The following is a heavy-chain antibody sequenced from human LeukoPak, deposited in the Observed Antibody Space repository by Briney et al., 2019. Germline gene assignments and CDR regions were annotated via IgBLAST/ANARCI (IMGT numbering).Heavy chain of an antibody. V-gene: IGHV3-30*18. D-gene: IGHD6-19*01. CDR3: AKEVKAYNSGWDFDY. CDR1: GFSFSNYG. J-gene: IGHJ4*02. Sequence: GGSLRLSCAASGFSFSNYGMHWVRQAPGKGLEWVAVISYDGSTTYYADSAKGRFTISRDNSENMLYLQMNSLRAEDTAVYYCAKEVKAYNSGWDFDYWGQGTLVTVSS. CDR2: ISYDGSTT.